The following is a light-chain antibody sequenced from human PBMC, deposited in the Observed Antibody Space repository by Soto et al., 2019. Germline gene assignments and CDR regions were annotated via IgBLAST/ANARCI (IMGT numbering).Light chain of an antibody. CDR3: QQRSNWPPWT. Sequence: EIVLTQSPATLSLSPGERATNSCRASQSVSSYLAWYQQKPCQAPRLLIYDASNRATGIPARFSGSGSGTDFTLTISSLEPEDFAVYYCQQRSNWPPWTFGQGTKVDIK. J-gene: IGKJ1*01. CDR2: DAS. V-gene: IGKV3-11*01. CDR1: QSVSSY.